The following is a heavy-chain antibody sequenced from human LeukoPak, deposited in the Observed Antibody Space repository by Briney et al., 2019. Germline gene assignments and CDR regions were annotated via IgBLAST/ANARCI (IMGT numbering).Heavy chain of an antibody. V-gene: IGHV1-18*01. D-gene: IGHD6-13*01. CDR1: GYTFTSYG. J-gene: IGHJ3*02. CDR3: ARVEQQLVRGLKAFDI. CDR2: ISAYNGNT. Sequence: ASVKVSCKASGYTFTSYGISWVRQAPGQGLEWMGWISAYNGNTNYAQKLQGRVTMTTDTSTSTAYTELRSLRSDDTAVYYCARVEQQLVRGLKAFDIWGQGTMVTVSS.